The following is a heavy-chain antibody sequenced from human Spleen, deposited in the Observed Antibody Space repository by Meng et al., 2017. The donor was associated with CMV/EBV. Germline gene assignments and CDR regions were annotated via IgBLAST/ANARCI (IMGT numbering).Heavy chain of an antibody. J-gene: IGHJ4*02. Sequence: GGSLRLSCAASGFTFDTYAMSWVRQAPGKGLEWVSGITTGGGRTYYADSVKGRFTISRDNSKSTLYLQMNSLRAEDTAVYYCAKGHIVVVPPALDYWGQGTLVTVSS. CDR3: AKGHIVVVPPALDY. V-gene: IGHV3-23*01. CDR2: ITTGGGRT. D-gene: IGHD2-2*01. CDR1: GFTFDTYA.